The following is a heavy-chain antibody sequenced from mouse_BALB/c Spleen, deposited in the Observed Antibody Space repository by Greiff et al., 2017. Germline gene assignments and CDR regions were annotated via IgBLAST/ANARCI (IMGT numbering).Heavy chain of an antibody. CDR3: AKIYDYDWYFDV. CDR1: GYSITSDYA. CDR2: ISYSGST. J-gene: IGHJ1*01. D-gene: IGHD2-4*01. V-gene: IGHV3-2*02. Sequence: EVMLVESGPGLVKPSQSLSLTCTVTGYSITSDYAWNWIRQFPGNKLEWMGYISYSGSTSYNPSLKSRISITRDTSKNQFFLQLNSVTTEDTATYYCAKIYDYDWYFDVWGAGTTVTVSS.